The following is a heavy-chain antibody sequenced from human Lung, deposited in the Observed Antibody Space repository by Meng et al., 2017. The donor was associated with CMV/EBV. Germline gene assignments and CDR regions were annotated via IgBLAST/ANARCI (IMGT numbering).Heavy chain of an antibody. J-gene: IGHJ3*02. Sequence: GGSXRLXCAVSGINFNTYWMNWVRQVPGKGLVWLSRIYSDGISTRYADSVKGRFTISRDNTKNTLYLQMNGLRAEDTAVYYCAREPGRGAFDIWGQGTLVTVSS. CDR1: GINFNTYW. D-gene: IGHD3-10*01. CDR2: IYSDGIST. CDR3: AREPGRGAFDI. V-gene: IGHV3-74*01.